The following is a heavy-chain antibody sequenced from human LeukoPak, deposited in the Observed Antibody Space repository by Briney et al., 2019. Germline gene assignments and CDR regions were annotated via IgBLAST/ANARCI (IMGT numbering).Heavy chain of an antibody. CDR1: GFTLGGDD. CDR2: VSAGHRA. Sequence: PGGSLSLSCTASGFTLGGDDMHWVRQPTGAGLDWVAAVSAGHRAFSAGSVKGRFTASREAAKTCLYLQMHSLRAGDTAVYYCVREARGYHYTYFDSWGQGSLVTVSS. J-gene: IGHJ4*02. CDR3: VREARGYHYTYFDS. D-gene: IGHD5-18*01. V-gene: IGHV3-13*01.